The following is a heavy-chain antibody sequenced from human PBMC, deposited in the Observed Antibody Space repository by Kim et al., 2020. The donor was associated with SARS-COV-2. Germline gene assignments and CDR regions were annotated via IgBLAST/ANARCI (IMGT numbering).Heavy chain of an antibody. D-gene: IGHD2-2*01. CDR1: GFTFDSYA. V-gene: IGHV3-23*01. J-gene: IGHJ4*02. Sequence: GGSLRLSCAASGFTFDSYAMSWVCQAPGKGLEWVSSISDRAGDTYYADSVKGRFTISRDNSMNTLYLQMDSLRAEDTAVYYCAKPPSSAAARGFFDYWGQGTLVTVSS. CDR2: ISDRAGDT. CDR3: AKPPSSAAARGFFDY.